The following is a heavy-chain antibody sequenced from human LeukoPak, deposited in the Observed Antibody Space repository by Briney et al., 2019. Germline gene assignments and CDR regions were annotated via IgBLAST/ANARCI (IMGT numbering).Heavy chain of an antibody. J-gene: IGHJ4*02. CDR2: ISYDGSNK. D-gene: IGHD1-26*01. CDR3: AKDGGKGGGNYHDY. V-gene: IGHV3-30*18. CDR1: GFTFSSYG. Sequence: GGSLRLSCAAPGFTFSSYGMHWVRQAPGKGLEWVAVISYDGSNKYYADSVKGRFTISRDNSKNTLYLQMNSLRVEDTAVYYCAKDGGKGGGNYHDYWGQGTLVTVSS.